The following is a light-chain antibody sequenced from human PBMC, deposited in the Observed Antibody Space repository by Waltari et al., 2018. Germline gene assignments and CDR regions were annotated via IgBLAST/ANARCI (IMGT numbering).Light chain of an antibody. Sequence: VLTQSPGTLSLSPGERVTLSCRASQSLTKRYLAWYQQKPGQAPRLLIYGASSRAAGIPDRFSGSGSWTDFTLTISRLEPEDVAVYYCQQYGSSILYTFGQGTKLEIK. V-gene: IGKV3-20*01. CDR2: GAS. J-gene: IGKJ2*01. CDR1: QSLTKRY. CDR3: QQYGSSILYT.